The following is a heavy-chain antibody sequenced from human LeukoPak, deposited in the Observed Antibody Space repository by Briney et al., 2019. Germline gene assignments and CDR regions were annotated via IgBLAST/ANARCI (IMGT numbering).Heavy chain of an antibody. J-gene: IGHJ4*02. D-gene: IGHD3-22*01. Sequence: ASVKVSCKASGGTFSSYAISWVRQAPGQGLEWMGRIIPILGIANYAQKFQGRVTITADKSTSTAYMELSSLRSEETAVYYCARENLPNSSGPHHFDYWGQGTLVTVSS. CDR3: ARENLPNSSGPHHFDY. V-gene: IGHV1-69*04. CDR2: IIPILGIA. CDR1: GGTFSSYA.